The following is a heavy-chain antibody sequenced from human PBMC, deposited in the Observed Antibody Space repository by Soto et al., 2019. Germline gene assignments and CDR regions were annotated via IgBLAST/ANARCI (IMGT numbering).Heavy chain of an antibody. CDR1: GGTFSSYT. CDR2: IIPILGIA. D-gene: IGHD6-19*01. V-gene: IGHV1-69*02. CDR3: ARGCRSSGWYYYYYGMDV. Sequence: QVQLVQSGAEVKKPGSSVKVSCKASGGTFSSYTISWVRQAPGQGLEWMGRIIPILGIANYAQKFQGRVTSTADKSTSTAYKELSSLRSEDTAVYYCARGCRSSGWYYYYYGMDVWGQGTTVTVSS. J-gene: IGHJ6*02.